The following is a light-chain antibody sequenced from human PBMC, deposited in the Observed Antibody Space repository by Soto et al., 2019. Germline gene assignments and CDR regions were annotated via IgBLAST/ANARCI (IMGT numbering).Light chain of an antibody. V-gene: IGKV4-1*01. CDR3: QQYYRIPLT. J-gene: IGKJ4*01. CDR2: WAS. CDR1: QSVLSTSNNKNY. Sequence: DIVMTQSPDSLAVSLGERATINCKSSQSVLSTSNNKNYLAWYQQKPGQPPKLLIYWASNRESGVPDRFRGSGSGTDFTLSISSLQAEDVAVYYCQQYYRIPLTFGGGTKAEIK.